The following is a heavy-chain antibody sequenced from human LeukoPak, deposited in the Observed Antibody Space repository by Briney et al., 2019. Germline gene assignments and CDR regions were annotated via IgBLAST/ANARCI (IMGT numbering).Heavy chain of an antibody. CDR3: VKGRLTVAGHFDF. J-gene: IGHJ4*02. Sequence: GGSLRLSCAASGFTFSSDAMNWVRQAPGKGLEWVSVISDNGDRTYYADSMKGRFTISRDNYKNTLFLQMNSLRAEDTAVYYCVKGRLTVAGHFDFWGQGTLVTVSS. V-gene: IGHV3-23*01. D-gene: IGHD6-19*01. CDR1: GFTFSSDA. CDR2: ISDNGDRT.